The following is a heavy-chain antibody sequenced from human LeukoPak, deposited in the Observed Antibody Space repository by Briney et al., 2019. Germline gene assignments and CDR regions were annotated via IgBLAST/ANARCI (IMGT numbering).Heavy chain of an antibody. CDR1: GFTFSSYW. D-gene: IGHD6-19*01. Sequence: GGSLRLSCAASGFTFSSYWMHWVRQAPGKGLVWVSRINSDGSSTSYADSVKGRFTISRDNAKNTLYLQMNSLRAEDTAVYYCAREGIAVAGITWFDPWGQGTLVTFSS. CDR3: AREGIAVAGITWFDP. CDR2: INSDGSST. J-gene: IGHJ5*02. V-gene: IGHV3-74*01.